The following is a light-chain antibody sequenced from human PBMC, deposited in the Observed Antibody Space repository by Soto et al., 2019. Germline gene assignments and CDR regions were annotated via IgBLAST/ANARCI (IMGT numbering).Light chain of an antibody. CDR2: KAS. CDR1: QSIDTW. CDR3: QQYNSYRA. V-gene: IGKV1-5*03. Sequence: DIQMTQSPSTLSAFVGDTVTITCRASQSIDTWLAWHQQKPGRAPKLLISKASTLESGVPSRFSGSGSGTDFTLTIRDVQPDDFAIYCCQQYNSYRAFGQGTKVDIK. J-gene: IGKJ1*01.